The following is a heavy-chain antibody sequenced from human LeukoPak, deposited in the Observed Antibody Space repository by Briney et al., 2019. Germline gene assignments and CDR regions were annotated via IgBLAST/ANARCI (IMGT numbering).Heavy chain of an antibody. D-gene: IGHD1-26*01. J-gene: IGHJ3*02. Sequence: ASVKVSCKASGYTFTDYYMNWVRQAPGQGLEWMGWINPNSGGTNYAQKFRGRVTMTRDTSLSTAYMELNSLRSDDTAMYYCARDIGSNYGSHDAFDIWGQGTMVTVSS. V-gene: IGHV1-2*02. CDR1: GYTFTDYY. CDR3: ARDIGSNYGSHDAFDI. CDR2: INPNSGGT.